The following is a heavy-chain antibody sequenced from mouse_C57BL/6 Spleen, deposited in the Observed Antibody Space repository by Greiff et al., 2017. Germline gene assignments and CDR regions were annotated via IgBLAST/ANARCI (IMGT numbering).Heavy chain of an antibody. CDR3: TNYSPGGYVDV. J-gene: IGHJ1*03. CDR2: IDPEDGDT. V-gene: IGHV14-1*01. Sequence: EVQLQQSGAELVRPGASVKLSCTASGFNIKDYYMHWVKQRPEQGLEWIGRIDPEDGDTAYAPQFQGKATMTADTSSNTAYLQLSSLTSEDTAVYYCTNYSPGGYVDVWGTGTTVTVSS. D-gene: IGHD2-12*01. CDR1: GFNIKDYY.